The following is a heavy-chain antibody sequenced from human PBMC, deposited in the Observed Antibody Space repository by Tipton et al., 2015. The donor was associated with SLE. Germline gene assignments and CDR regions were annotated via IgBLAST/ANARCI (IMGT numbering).Heavy chain of an antibody. J-gene: IGHJ4*02. CDR1: GYTFTGYY. CDR2: INPNSGGT. D-gene: IGHD3-16*02. V-gene: IGHV1-2*06. CDR3: ASSGYIWGSYRQRPFDY. Sequence: QVQLVQSGAEVKKPGASVKVSCKASGYTFTGYYMHWVRQAPGQGLEWMGRINPNSGGTNYAQKFQGRVTMTRDTSISTAYMELSRLRSDDTAVYYCASSGYIWGSYRQRPFDYWGQGTLVTVSS.